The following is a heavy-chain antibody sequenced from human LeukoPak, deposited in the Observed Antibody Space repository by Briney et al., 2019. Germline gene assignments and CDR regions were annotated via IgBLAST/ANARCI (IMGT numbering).Heavy chain of an antibody. Sequence: GASVKVSCKASGYTFTGYYMHWVRQAPGQGLEWMGWINPNSGGTNYAQKFQGRVTMTRDTSISTAYMELSRLRSDDTAVYYCARLPSPYSSSWTDYWGQGTLVTVSS. CDR1: GYTFTGYY. V-gene: IGHV1-2*02. J-gene: IGHJ4*02. CDR3: ARLPSPYSSSWTDY. D-gene: IGHD6-13*01. CDR2: INPNSGGT.